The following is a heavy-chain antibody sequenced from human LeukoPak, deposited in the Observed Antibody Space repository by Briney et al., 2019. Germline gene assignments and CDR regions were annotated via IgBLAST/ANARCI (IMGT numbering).Heavy chain of an antibody. Sequence: ASVKVSCKASGYTFTSYYMHWVRQAPGQGLEWMGIINPSGGSTSYAQKFQGRVTMTRDMSTSTAYMELSRLRSDDTAVYYCARDPLYYYYYYMDVWGKGTTVTISS. J-gene: IGHJ6*03. CDR3: ARDPLYYYYYYMDV. V-gene: IGHV1-46*01. CDR2: INPSGGST. CDR1: GYTFTSYY.